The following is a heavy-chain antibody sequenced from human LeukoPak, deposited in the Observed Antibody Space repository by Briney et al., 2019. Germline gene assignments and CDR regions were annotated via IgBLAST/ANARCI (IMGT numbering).Heavy chain of an antibody. V-gene: IGHV3-20*01. CDR1: GFTFDDYG. D-gene: IGHD2-2*01. Sequence: GGSLRLSCAASGFTFDDYGMSWVRQAPGKGLEWVSGINWNGGSTGYADSVKGRFTISRDNAKNSLYLQMNSLRAEDTALYHCARDGGYCSSTSCYDLWFDPWGQGTLVTVSS. J-gene: IGHJ5*02. CDR2: INWNGGST. CDR3: ARDGGYCSSTSCYDLWFDP.